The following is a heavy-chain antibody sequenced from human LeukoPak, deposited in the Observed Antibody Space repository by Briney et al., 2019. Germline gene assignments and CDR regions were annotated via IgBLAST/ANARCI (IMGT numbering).Heavy chain of an antibody. Sequence: PGGSLRLSFAASGFTFSNYWMSWVRQAPGKGLEWVANMNQDGSEKYYVDSLKGRFSISRDNAKNSLYLQMNSLSAEDTAVFYCARGGSSDYVWGSYNYFDYWGQGTRVTVSS. CDR1: GFTFSNYW. V-gene: IGHV3-7*01. D-gene: IGHD3-16*01. CDR3: ARGGSSDYVWGSYNYFDY. CDR2: MNQDGSEK. J-gene: IGHJ4*02.